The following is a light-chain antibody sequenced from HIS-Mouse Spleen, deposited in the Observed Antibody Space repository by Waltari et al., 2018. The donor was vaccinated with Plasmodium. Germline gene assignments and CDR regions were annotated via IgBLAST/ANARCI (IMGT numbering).Light chain of an antibody. J-gene: IGKJ5*01. CDR3: QQDGSSPIT. Sequence: EIVLTQSPGTLSLSPGERATLSCRASQSVSSSYLAGYQQKPGQAPRLLILGASSRATGIPDRFSGSGSGTDFTLTISRLEPEDFAVYYCQQDGSSPITFGQGTRLEI. CDR1: QSVSSSY. V-gene: IGKV3-20*01. CDR2: GAS.